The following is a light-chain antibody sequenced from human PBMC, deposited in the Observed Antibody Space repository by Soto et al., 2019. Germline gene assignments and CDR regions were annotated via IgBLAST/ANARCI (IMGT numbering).Light chain of an antibody. V-gene: IGLV2-8*01. J-gene: IGLJ3*02. CDR2: EVT. Sequence: QSALTQPPSASGSPGQSVTISCTGTSSDVGAYNYVSWYQQHAGKAPKLVIYEVTKRPSGVPDRFSGSKSANTASLTVSGLQVEYEADYYCSSFASINTWGFGGGTKLTVL. CDR3: SSFASINTWG. CDR1: SSDVGAYNY.